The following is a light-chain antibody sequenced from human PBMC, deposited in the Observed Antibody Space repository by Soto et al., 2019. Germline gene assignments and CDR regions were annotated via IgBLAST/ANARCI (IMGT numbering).Light chain of an antibody. Sequence: QSVLTQPASVSGSPGQSITISCTGTSSDVGRFNFVSWFQQHPGKAPKLLNYEVTKRPSGVSNRFSGSKSGNTASLTISGLQTEDEADYYCSSYTTRSTYVFXTGTKLTVL. J-gene: IGLJ1*01. CDR3: SSYTTRSTYV. CDR1: SSDVGRFNF. CDR2: EVT. V-gene: IGLV2-14*01.